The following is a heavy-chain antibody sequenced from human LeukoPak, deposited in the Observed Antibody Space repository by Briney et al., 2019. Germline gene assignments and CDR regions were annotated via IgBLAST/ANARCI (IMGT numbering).Heavy chain of an antibody. CDR3: ARFRTPIKRAVADRGAFYYYYGMDV. V-gene: IGHV1-8*01. CDR2: MNPNSGNT. CDR1: GYTFTSYD. Sequence: ASMKVSCKASGYTFTSYDINWVRQATGQGLEWMGWMNPNSGNTGYAQKFQGRVTMTRNTSISTAYMELSSLRSEDTAVYYCARFRTPIKRAVADRGAFYYYYGMDVWGQGTTVTVSS. D-gene: IGHD6-19*01. J-gene: IGHJ6*02.